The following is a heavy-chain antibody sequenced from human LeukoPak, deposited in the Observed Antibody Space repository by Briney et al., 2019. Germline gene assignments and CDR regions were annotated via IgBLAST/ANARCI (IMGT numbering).Heavy chain of an antibody. CDR1: GFTFSSYS. D-gene: IGHD2-2*01. J-gene: IGHJ4*02. V-gene: IGHV3-48*01. Sequence: GGSLRLSCAASGFTFSSYSMNWVRQAPGKGLEWVSYISSSSSIIYYADSVKGRFTTSRDNAKNSLYLQMNSLRAEDTAVYHCARELVPAAFDYWGQGTLVTVSS. CDR2: ISSSSSII. CDR3: ARELVPAAFDY.